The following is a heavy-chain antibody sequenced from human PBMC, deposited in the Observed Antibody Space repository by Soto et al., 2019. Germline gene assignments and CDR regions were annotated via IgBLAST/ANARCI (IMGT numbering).Heavy chain of an antibody. V-gene: IGHV4-61*01. CDR3: ARVLATVTSFDY. CDR1: GGSVSSGRSY. CDR2: IYYSGST. D-gene: IGHD4-17*01. Sequence: SATQSLTSPVSGGSVSSGRSYKSWIRQPPGKGLEWIGYIYYSGSTNYNPSLKSRVTISVDPSKNQFSLKLSSVTAADTAVYYCARVLATVTSFDYWGQGTLVTVSS. J-gene: IGHJ4*02.